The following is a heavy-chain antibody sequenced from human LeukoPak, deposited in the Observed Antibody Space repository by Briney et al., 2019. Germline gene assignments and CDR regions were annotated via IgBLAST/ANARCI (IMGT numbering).Heavy chain of an antibody. CDR2: IYYSGST. CDR1: GGSISSYY. CDR3: ARHPHYYASSGYPLDP. D-gene: IGHD3-22*01. Sequence: SETLSLTCTVSGGSISSYYWSWILQPPGKGLEWIGYIYYSGSTNYNPSLKSRVTISVDTSKNQFSLKLSSVTAADTAVYYCARHPHYYASSGYPLDPWGQGTLVTVSS. V-gene: IGHV4-59*08. J-gene: IGHJ5*02.